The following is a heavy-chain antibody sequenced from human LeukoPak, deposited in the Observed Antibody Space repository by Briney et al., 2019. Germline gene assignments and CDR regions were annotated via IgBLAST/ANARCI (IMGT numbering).Heavy chain of an antibody. CDR1: GYIFTSYW. Sequence: GESLKISCKGSGYIFTSYWIGLVRQMPGKGLEWMGIIYPGDSDTRYSPSFQGQVTISADKSISTAYLQWSSLKASDTAMYYCARHPIEGATQSWFDPWGQGTLVTVSS. D-gene: IGHD1-26*01. CDR3: ARHPIEGATQSWFDP. V-gene: IGHV5-51*01. J-gene: IGHJ5*02. CDR2: IYPGDSDT.